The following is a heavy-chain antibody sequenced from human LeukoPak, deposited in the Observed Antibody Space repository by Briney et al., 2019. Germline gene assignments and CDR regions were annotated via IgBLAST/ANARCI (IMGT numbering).Heavy chain of an antibody. J-gene: IGHJ6*03. CDR2: IIGSGGSA. V-gene: IGHV3-23*01. CDR3: AKDSAFYYIDV. CDR1: GFTFSNYA. D-gene: IGHD3-10*01. Sequence: GGSLRLSCAASGFTFSNYAMSWVRQVPGKGLEWVSTIIGSGGSAYYADSVNGRFTISRDNSKNTLYLQMNSLKGDDTAVYYCAKDSAFYYIDVWGKGTTVIISS.